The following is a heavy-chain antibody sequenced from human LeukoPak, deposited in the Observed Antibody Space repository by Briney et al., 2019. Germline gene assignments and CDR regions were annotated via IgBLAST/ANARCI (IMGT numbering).Heavy chain of an antibody. CDR3: ARDSSSWPLSFDY. CDR2: IYSGGST. D-gene: IGHD6-13*01. J-gene: IGHJ4*02. Sequence: PGGSLRLSCAASGFTVSSNYMSWVRQAPGKGLEWVSVIYSGGSTYYADSVKGRFTISRDNSKNTLYLQMNSLRAEDTAVYYCARDSSSWPLSFDYWGQGTLVTVSS. V-gene: IGHV3-53*01. CDR1: GFTVSSNY.